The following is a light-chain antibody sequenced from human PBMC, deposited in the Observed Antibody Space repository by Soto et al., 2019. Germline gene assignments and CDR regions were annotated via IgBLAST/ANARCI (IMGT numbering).Light chain of an antibody. V-gene: IGKV3-20*01. Sequence: EIVLTQSPATLSVSPGERATLSCRASQSVSSGYLAWYQQKPGQAPRLLIYGASTRATGIPDRFSGSGSGTDFTLTISRLEPEDFAVYYCQQYGSSSTFGQGTRLEIK. CDR3: QQYGSSST. J-gene: IGKJ5*01. CDR1: QSVSSGY. CDR2: GAS.